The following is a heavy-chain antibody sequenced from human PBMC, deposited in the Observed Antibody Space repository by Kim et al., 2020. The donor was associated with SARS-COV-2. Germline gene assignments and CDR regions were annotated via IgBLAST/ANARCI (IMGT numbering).Heavy chain of an antibody. V-gene: IGHV3-53*01. CDR2: IYSGGST. CDR3: ARDRGSGYDDDEVGYYYYGMDV. CDR1: GFTVSSNY. D-gene: IGHD5-12*01. J-gene: IGHJ6*02. Sequence: GGSLRLSCAASGFTVSSNYMSWVRQAPGKGLEWVSVIYSGGSTYYADSVKGRFTISRDNSKNKLYLQMNSLRAEDTAVYYCARDRGSGYDDDEVGYYYYGMDVWGQGTTVTVSS.